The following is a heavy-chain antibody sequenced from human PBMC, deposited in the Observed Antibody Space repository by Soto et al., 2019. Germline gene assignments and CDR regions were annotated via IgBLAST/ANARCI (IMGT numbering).Heavy chain of an antibody. CDR2: ISYDGDYT. CDR3: AKSDRGVFGVVMSPALDPLDV. CDR1: GVTFRTYG. Sequence: QVHLVESGGGVVQPGRTLTLSCVVSGVTFRTYGIHWVRQAPGKGLEWVAVISYDGDYTSYADSVKGRFTISRDNSKNTIYLQLTSLRAEDTALYYCAKSDRGVFGVVMSPALDPLDVWGQGTMVAVSS. J-gene: IGHJ3*01. V-gene: IGHV3-30*18. D-gene: IGHD3-3*01.